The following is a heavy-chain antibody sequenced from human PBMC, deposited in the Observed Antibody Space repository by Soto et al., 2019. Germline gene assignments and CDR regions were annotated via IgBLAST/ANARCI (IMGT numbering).Heavy chain of an antibody. J-gene: IGHJ6*02. Sequence: GGFLRPSCAASGCTSSGYAMSWVRQATGKGLEWVSAISGSGGSTYYADSVKGRFTISRDNSKNTLYLQMNSLRAEDTAVYYCAKVGVLEWLYYGMDVWGQGTTVTVSS. CDR2: ISGSGGST. CDR1: GCTSSGYA. V-gene: IGHV3-23*01. D-gene: IGHD3-3*01. CDR3: AKVGVLEWLYYGMDV.